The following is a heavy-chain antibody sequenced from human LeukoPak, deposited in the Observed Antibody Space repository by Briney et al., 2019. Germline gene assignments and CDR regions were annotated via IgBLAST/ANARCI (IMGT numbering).Heavy chain of an antibody. Sequence: PGGSLRLSCAASGFTFSDFYMSWIRQGPGKGLEWVSYISSSSSYTNYADSVKGRFTISRDNAKNSLYLQMNSLRAEDTAVYYCARVQGDGYELVYYYYYGMDVWGKGTTVTVSS. V-gene: IGHV3-11*06. J-gene: IGHJ6*04. CDR1: GFTFSDFY. CDR3: ARVQGDGYELVYYYYYGMDV. D-gene: IGHD5-12*01. CDR2: ISSSSSYT.